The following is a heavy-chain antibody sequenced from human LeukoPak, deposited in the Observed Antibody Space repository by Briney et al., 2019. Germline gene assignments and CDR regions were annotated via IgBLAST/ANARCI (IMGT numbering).Heavy chain of an antibody. CDR3: ARVVTTYIFDY. V-gene: IGHV4-30-4*01. D-gene: IGHD2/OR15-2a*01. Sequence: PSETLSLTCTVSGGSISSGDYYWSWIRQPPGKGLEWIGYIYYSGSTYYNPSLKSRVTISVGTSKNQFSLKLSSVTAADTAVYYCARVVTTYIFDYWGQGTLVTVSS. CDR1: GGSISSGDYY. J-gene: IGHJ4*02. CDR2: IYYSGST.